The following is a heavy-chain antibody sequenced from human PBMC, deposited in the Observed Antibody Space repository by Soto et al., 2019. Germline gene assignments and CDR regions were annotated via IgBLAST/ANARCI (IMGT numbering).Heavy chain of an antibody. D-gene: IGHD2-15*01. CDR2: INPDNGNT. V-gene: IGHV1-3*01. CDR1: GYTFTRYT. J-gene: IGHJ5*02. CDR3: ARGIAKGQLDP. Sequence: ASVKVSCRASGYTFTRYTRNWVRQAPGQRLEWMGWINPDNGNTKSSQKFQDRVIITRDTSASTAYMDLSSLRSEDTAVYYCARGIAKGQLDPWGQGTLVTVSS.